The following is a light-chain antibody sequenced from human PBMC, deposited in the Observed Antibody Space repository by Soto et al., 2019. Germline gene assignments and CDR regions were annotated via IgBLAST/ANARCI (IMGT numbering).Light chain of an antibody. CDR2: AAS. CDR3: LQDYSYPRT. Sequence: AIQMTQSPSSLSASVGDRVTITCRASQDISDDLGWYQHKPGKAPKVLIYAASSLQSGVPSRFIGSGSGTDFTLTISSLQPDDFATYYCLQDYSYPRTFGQGTKVEI. CDR1: QDISDD. V-gene: IGKV1-6*01. J-gene: IGKJ1*01.